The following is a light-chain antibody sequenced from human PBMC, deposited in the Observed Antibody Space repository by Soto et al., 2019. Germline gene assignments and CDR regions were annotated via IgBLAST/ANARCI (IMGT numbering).Light chain of an antibody. V-gene: IGKV1-5*03. J-gene: IGKJ1*01. CDR1: QSISSW. CDR3: QQYNSYWT. Sequence: DIQMTQSPSTLSASVGDRVTITCRASQSISSWLAWYQQKPGKAPKLLIYKASSLESGVPSRFSGGGSGTEFTLTVSSRQPDDFATYYWQQYNSYWTFGQGTKVEIK. CDR2: KAS.